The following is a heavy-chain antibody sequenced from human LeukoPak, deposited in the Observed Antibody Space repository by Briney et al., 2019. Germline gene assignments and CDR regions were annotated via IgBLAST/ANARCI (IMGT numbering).Heavy chain of an antibody. CDR2: IRYDGSKK. V-gene: IGHV3-30*02. Sequence: GGSLRLSCAASGFTFSSYGMHWVRQAPGKGLEWVAFIRYDGSKKYYADSVKGRFTISRDNSKNTLYLQMNSLRAEDTAVYYCPKDLWTLYYWGQGTLVTVS. CDR3: PKDLWTLYY. D-gene: IGHD2/OR15-2a*01. CDR1: GFTFSSYG. J-gene: IGHJ4*02.